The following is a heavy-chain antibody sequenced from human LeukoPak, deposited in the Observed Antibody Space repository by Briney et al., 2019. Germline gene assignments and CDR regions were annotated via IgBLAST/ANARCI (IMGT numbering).Heavy chain of an antibody. CDR2: ISGSGYAI. D-gene: IGHD1-26*01. CDR1: GFTFSDFH. J-gene: IGHJ4*02. CDR3: ARLSGTYSRGGDH. Sequence: GSLRLSCTASGFTFSDFHMSWIRQAPGKGLEWVSHISGSGYAIHHPGSVKGRFTISRDNAKNSLYLQMNSLRVEDSAVYYCARLSGTYSRGGDHWGQGTLVTVSS. V-gene: IGHV3-11*01.